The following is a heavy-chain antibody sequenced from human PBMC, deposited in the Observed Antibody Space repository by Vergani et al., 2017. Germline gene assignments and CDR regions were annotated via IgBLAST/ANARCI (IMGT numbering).Heavy chain of an antibody. CDR2: INPNSGGT. CDR1: GYTFTGYY. D-gene: IGHD1-26*01. J-gene: IGHJ4*02. Sequence: QVQLVQSGAEVKKPGASVKVSCKASGYTFTGYYMHWVRQAPGQGLEWMGWINPNSGGTNYAQKFQGRVTMTRDTSISTAYMELSRLRSDATAVYYCARVGWELRGGSPGTFDYWGQGTLVTVSS. CDR3: ARVGWELRGGSPGTFDY. V-gene: IGHV1-2*02.